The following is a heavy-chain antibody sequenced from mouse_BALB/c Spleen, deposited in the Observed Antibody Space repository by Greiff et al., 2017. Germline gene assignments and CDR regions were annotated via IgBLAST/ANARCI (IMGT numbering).Heavy chain of an antibody. Sequence: EVKLVESGGGLVQPGGSLKLSCAASGFTFSSFGMHWVRQSPEKGLEWVAYISSGSSTIYYADTVKGRFTISRDNPKNTLFLQMTSLRSEDTAMYYCAGGRYGDAMDYWGQGTSVTVSS. D-gene: IGHD2-14*01. CDR2: ISSGSSTI. CDR3: AGGRYGDAMDY. CDR1: GFTFSSFG. J-gene: IGHJ4*01. V-gene: IGHV5-17*02.